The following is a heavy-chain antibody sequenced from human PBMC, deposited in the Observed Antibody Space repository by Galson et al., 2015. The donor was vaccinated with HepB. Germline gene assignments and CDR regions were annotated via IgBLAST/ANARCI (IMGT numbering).Heavy chain of an antibody. J-gene: IGHJ6*02. CDR1: GDSVSSNSAA. D-gene: IGHD3-10*01. CDR3: ARVRSGSSRDYYYYYGMDV. V-gene: IGHV6-1*01. Sequence: CAISGDSVSSNSAAWNWIRQSPSRGLEWLGRTYYRSKWYNDYAVSVESRITINPDTSKNQFSLQLNSVTPEDTAVYYCARVRSGSSRDYYYYYGMDVWGQGTTVTVSS. CDR2: TYYRSKWYN.